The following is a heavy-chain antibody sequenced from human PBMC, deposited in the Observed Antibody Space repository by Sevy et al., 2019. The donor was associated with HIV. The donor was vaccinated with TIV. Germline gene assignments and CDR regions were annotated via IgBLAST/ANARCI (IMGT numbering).Heavy chain of an antibody. D-gene: IGHD3-22*01. J-gene: IGHJ4*02. V-gene: IGHV3-21*01. CDR2: ISSGSSYV. CDR3: ASPLHYYDSPSAY. Sequence: GGSLRLSCAASGFTFSYYNMNWVRQAPGKGLEWVSSISSGSSYVYHEDSVKGRFTISRDNAKNSLYLQMTSLRPEDTAVYYCASPLHYYDSPSAYWGQGPQVTVSS. CDR1: GFTFSYYN.